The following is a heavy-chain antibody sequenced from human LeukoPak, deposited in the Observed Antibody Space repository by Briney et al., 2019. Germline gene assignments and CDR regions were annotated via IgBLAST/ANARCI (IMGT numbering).Heavy chain of an antibody. D-gene: IGHD6-19*01. CDR3: ASVRVAGTSAYDAFDI. J-gene: IGHJ3*02. CDR1: AGSISNYY. Sequence: EPSETLSLTCTVSAGSISNYYWSWIRQPPGKGLEWIGYIYYSGSTNYNPSLKSRVTISVDTSKNQFSLKLSSVTAADTAVYYCASVRVAGTSAYDAFDIWGQGTMVTVSP. V-gene: IGHV4-59*08. CDR2: IYYSGST.